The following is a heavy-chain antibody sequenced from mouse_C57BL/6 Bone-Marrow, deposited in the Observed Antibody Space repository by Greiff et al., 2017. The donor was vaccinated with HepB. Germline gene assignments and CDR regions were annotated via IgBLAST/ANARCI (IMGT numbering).Heavy chain of an antibody. Sequence: EVMLVESGGGLVKPGGSLKLSCAASGFTFSDHGMHWVRQAPEKGLEWVAYISSGSSTIYYADTVKGRFTISRDNAKNTLFLQMTSLRSEDTAMYYCARPTTADEGFAYWGQRTLVTVAA. J-gene: IGHJ3*01. D-gene: IGHD2-12*01. CDR1: GFTFSDHG. CDR2: ISSGSSTI. CDR3: ARPTTADEGFAY. V-gene: IGHV5-17*01.